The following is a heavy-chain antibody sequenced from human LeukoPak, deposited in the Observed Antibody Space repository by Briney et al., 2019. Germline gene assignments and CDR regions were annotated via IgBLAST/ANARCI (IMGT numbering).Heavy chain of an antibody. J-gene: IGHJ4*02. V-gene: IGHV4-34*01. Sequence: PSETLSLTCAVYGGSFSGYYWSWIRQPPGKGLEWIGEINHSGSTNYNPSLKSRVTISVDTSKNQFSLKLSSVTAANTAVYYCARVPYDILTGYRTYYYFDYWGQGTLVTVSS. D-gene: IGHD3-9*01. CDR2: INHSGST. CDR3: ARVPYDILTGYRTYYYFDY. CDR1: GGSFSGYY.